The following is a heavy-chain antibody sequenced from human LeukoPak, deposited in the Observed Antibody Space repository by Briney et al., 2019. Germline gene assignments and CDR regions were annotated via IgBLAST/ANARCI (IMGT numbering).Heavy chain of an antibody. CDR2: MNPNSGNT. D-gene: IGHD1-26*01. CDR1: GYTFASYD. J-gene: IGHJ5*02. CDR3: ARSTYSGSHNP. V-gene: IGHV1-8*03. Sequence: WASVKVSCKASGYTFASYDINWVRQATGQGLEWMGWMNPNSGNTGYAQKFQGRVAITRNTSISTAYMELSSLRSEDTAVYYCARSTYSGSHNPWGQGTLVTVSS.